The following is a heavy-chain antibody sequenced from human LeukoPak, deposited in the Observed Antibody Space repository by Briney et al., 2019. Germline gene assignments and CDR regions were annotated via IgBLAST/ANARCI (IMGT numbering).Heavy chain of an antibody. J-gene: IGHJ4*02. Sequence: RSRGSLRLSCAASGFTFSSYGMHWVRQAPGKGLEWVSGINWNGGSTGYADSVKGRFTISRDNAKNSLYLQMNSLRAEDTALYYCARGWTTVSDYWGQGTLVTVSS. V-gene: IGHV3-20*04. CDR2: INWNGGST. D-gene: IGHD4-17*01. CDR1: GFTFSSYG. CDR3: ARGWTTVSDY.